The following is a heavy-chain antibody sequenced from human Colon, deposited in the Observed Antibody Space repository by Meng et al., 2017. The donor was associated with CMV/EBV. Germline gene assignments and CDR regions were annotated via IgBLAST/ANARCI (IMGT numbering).Heavy chain of an antibody. J-gene: IGHJ4*02. CDR3: ARADPSLATYYFDY. Sequence: SETLSLTCNVSGGSISTYYWTWIRQPPGKGLEWIGNVYYTGSARYSPSLKSRLTISVDTAKNQFSLKLSSVTVADTAIYYCARADPSLATYYFDYWGPGMLVTVSS. CDR1: GGSISTYY. CDR2: VYYTGSA. V-gene: IGHV4-59*13. D-gene: IGHD5-12*01.